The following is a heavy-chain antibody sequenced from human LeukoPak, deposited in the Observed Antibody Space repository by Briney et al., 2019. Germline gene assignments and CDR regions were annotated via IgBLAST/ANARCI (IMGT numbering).Heavy chain of an antibody. CDR3: AKEGSRGDFWSGYYIYYYYYMDV. CDR2: IWYGGSNK. J-gene: IGHJ6*03. Sequence: GGSLRLSCAASGFTFSSYGMHWVRQAPGKGLEWVAVIWYGGSNKYYADSVKGRFTISRDNSKNTLYLQMNCLRAEDTAVYYCAKEGSRGDFWSGYYIYYYYYMDVWGKGTTVTVSS. CDR1: GFTFSSYG. V-gene: IGHV3-30*02. D-gene: IGHD3-3*01.